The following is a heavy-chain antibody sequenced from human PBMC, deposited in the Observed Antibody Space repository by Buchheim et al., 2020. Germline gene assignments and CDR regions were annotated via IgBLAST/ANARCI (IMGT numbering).Heavy chain of an antibody. Sequence: EVQLLESGGGLVQPGGSLRLSCAASGFTFSSYAMSWVRQAPGKGLEWVSAISGSGGSTYYADSVKGRFTISRDNSKYTLYLQMNSLRAEDTAVYYCAKKWSYDSSGGGAPRHTLFDYWGQGTL. J-gene: IGHJ4*02. CDR3: AKKWSYDSSGGGAPRHTLFDY. D-gene: IGHD3-22*01. V-gene: IGHV3-23*01. CDR1: GFTFSSYA. CDR2: ISGSGGST.